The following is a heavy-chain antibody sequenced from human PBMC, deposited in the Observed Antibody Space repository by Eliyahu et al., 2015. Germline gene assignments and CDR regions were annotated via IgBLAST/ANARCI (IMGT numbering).Heavy chain of an antibody. J-gene: IGHJ1*01. CDR1: GFXFDDYT. Sequence: EVQLVESGGVVVQPGGSLRLSCAXSGFXFDDYTIXWVRQTPGKGLEWVALISWDGLTTYYADSVKGRFTISRDNSKTSLFLQMTNLTTEDIAFYYCAKSYGDYXRFEHWGRGTLVTVSS. V-gene: IGHV3-43*01. CDR2: ISWDGLTT. CDR3: AKSYGDYXRFEH. D-gene: IGHD2-21*02.